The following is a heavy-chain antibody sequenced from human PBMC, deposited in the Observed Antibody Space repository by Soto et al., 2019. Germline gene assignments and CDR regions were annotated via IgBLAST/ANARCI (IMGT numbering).Heavy chain of an antibody. Sequence: SETLFLTYTVSGGSLSSYYWGWVRQPPGKGLGGVGDIYFSGGTNYNPPPKRRVTQSVDKSNNQFSLKLSSVTAADTAVYYCARAYGSGSYYNYYYYGMDVWGQGTTVT. V-gene: IGHV4-59*01. CDR2: IYFSGGT. D-gene: IGHD3-10*01. CDR3: ARAYGSGSYYNYYYYGMDV. J-gene: IGHJ6*02. CDR1: GGSLSSYY.